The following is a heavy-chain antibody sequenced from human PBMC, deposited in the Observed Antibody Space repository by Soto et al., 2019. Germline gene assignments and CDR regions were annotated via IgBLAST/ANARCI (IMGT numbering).Heavy chain of an antibody. CDR2: IYYSGST. CDR3: ARAKLRYFDWPMDV. D-gene: IGHD3-9*01. CDR1: GGSISSYY. V-gene: IGHV4-59*01. J-gene: IGHJ6*04. Sequence: PSETLSLTCTVSGGSISSYYWSWIRQPPGKGLEWIGYIYYSGSTNYNPSLKSRVTISVDTSKNQFSLKLSSVTAADTAVYYCARAKLRYFDWPMDVGGKGTTVTVSS.